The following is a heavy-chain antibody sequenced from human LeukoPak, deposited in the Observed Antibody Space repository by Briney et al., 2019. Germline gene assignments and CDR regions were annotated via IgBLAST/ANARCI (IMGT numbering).Heavy chain of an antibody. Sequence: GGSLRLSCVVSGFTFSTSAMSWVRQAPGKGLERVSGISESGGSAYYADSVKGRFTSSRDNSKNTLYLQMNNLRAEDTAAYYCAKGSFWGQGTLVTVSS. D-gene: IGHD3-10*01. CDR2: ISESGGSA. J-gene: IGHJ4*02. V-gene: IGHV3-23*01. CDR1: GFTFSTSA. CDR3: AKGSF.